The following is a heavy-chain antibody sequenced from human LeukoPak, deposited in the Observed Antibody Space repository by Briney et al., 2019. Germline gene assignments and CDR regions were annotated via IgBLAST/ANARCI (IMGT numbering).Heavy chain of an antibody. D-gene: IGHD3-10*01. V-gene: IGHV5-51*01. CDR1: GCSFTSYW. Sequence: ESLKISCKGSGCSFTSYWIGWVRQMPGKGLEWMGIIYPGDSDTRYSPSFQGQVTISADKSISTAYLQWSSLKASDTAMYYCARGGLWFGELLSPFDYWGQGTLVTVSS. J-gene: IGHJ4*02. CDR2: IYPGDSDT. CDR3: ARGGLWFGELLSPFDY.